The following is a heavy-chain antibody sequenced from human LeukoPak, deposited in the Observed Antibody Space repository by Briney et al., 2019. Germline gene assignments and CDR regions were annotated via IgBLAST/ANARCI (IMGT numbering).Heavy chain of an antibody. CDR3: ARDEMDYSSLGYYYYMDV. D-gene: IGHD6-13*01. CDR1: GFTFSSYA. J-gene: IGHJ6*03. Sequence: AGGSLRLSCAASGFTFSSYAMSWVRQAPGKGLEWVSAISGSDGSTYYADSVKGRFTISRDNSKNSLYLQMNSLRAEDTAVYYCARDEMDYSSLGYYYYMDVWGKGTTVTVSS. CDR2: ISGSDGST. V-gene: IGHV3-23*01.